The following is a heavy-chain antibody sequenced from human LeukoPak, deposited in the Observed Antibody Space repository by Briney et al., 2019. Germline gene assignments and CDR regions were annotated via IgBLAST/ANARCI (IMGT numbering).Heavy chain of an antibody. CDR1: GGSISSSSYY. J-gene: IGHJ4*02. CDR2: IYYSGST. D-gene: IGHD3-3*01. V-gene: IGHV4-39*01. CDR3: ASLPPYYDFWSGYYFTGGIYFDY. Sequence: SETLSLTCTVSGGSISSSSYYWGWLRQPPGKGLEWIGSIYYSGSTYYNPSLKSRVTISVDTSKNQFSLKLSSVTAADTAVYYCASLPPYYDFWSGYYFTGGIYFDYWGQGTLVTVSS.